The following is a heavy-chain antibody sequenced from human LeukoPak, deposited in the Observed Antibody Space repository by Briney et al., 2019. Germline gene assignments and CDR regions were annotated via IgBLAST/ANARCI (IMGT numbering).Heavy chain of an antibody. D-gene: IGHD1-26*01. CDR2: ITSSSDSI. V-gene: IGHV3-48*02. CDR3: ARDPGYSRPSSYGYFNH. Sequence: GGSLRLSCATSGFTFSAYSMIWVRQTPGKGLECLSYITSSSDSIHYADSVRGRFTVSRDNAKNSLYLQMNSLRDEDTAVYYCARDPGYSRPSSYGYFNHWGQGTLATVSS. CDR1: GFTFSAYS. J-gene: IGHJ4*02.